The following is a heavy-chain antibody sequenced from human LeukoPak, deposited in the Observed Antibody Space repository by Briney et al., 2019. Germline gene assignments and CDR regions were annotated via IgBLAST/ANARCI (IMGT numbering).Heavy chain of an antibody. V-gene: IGHV4-4*07. D-gene: IGHD3-22*01. CDR3: AREGVVVDEYYFDY. CDR2: IYTSGST. J-gene: IGHJ4*02. Sequence: SETLSLTCAVYGGSFSGYYWSWIRQPAGKGLEWIGRIYTSGSTNYNPSLKSRVTISVDTSKNQFSLKLSSVTAADTAVYYCAREGVVVDEYYFDYWGQGTLVTVSS. CDR1: GGSFSGYY.